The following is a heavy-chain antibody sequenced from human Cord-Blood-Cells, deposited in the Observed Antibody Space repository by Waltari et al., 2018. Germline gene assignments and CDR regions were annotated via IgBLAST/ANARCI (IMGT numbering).Heavy chain of an antibody. CDR3: ARDRSDAFDI. CDR2: INPNSGGT. CDR1: GYTFTGYY. Sequence: QVQLVQSGAEVKKPGASVKVSCKASGYTFTGYYMHWVRQAPGQGLEWMGRINPNSGGTSYAQNFQGRGTTTRDTSISTAYMQLSRLRSDDTAVYYCARDRSDAFDIWGQGTMVTVSS. V-gene: IGHV1-2*06. J-gene: IGHJ3*02.